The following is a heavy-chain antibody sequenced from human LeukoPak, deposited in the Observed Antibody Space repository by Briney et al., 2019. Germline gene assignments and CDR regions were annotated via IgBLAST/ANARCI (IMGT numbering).Heavy chain of an antibody. Sequence: SETLSLTCTVSGGSISSSSYYWGWIRQPPGKGLEWIGSIYYSGSTYYNPSLKSRVTISVDTSKNQFPLKLSSVTAADTAVYYCARNYGSGTRGVGNWFDPWGQGTLVTVSS. D-gene: IGHD3-10*01. CDR1: GGSISSSSYY. CDR2: IYYSGST. J-gene: IGHJ5*02. CDR3: ARNYGSGTRGVGNWFDP. V-gene: IGHV4-39*06.